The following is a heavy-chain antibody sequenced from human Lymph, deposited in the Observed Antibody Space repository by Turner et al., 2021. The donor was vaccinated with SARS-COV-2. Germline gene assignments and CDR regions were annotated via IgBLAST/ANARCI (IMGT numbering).Heavy chain of an antibody. CDR3: ARMGSSSWYFDY. J-gene: IGHJ4*02. CDR1: GFTFSYYW. CDR2: IMQSGSEK. D-gene: IGHD1-26*01. Sequence: EVQLVESGGGLVQPGGSLRLSCAASGFTFSYYWMSWVRQAPGKGLEWVSNIMQSGSEKYYVDSVKGRFTISRDNAKNSLFLQMNSLRAEDTAVYYCARMGSSSWYFDYWGQGTLVTVSS. V-gene: IGHV3-7*01.